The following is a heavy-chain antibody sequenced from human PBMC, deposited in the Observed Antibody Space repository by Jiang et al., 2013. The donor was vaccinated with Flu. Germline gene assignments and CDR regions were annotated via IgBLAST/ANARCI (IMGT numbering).Heavy chain of an antibody. D-gene: IGHD3-16*01. J-gene: IGHJ4*02. CDR2: TFYRSEWNY. CDR3: AKTSFWDVGHDY. CDR1: GESISNTNVG. V-gene: IGHV6-1*01. Sequence: QTLSLTCDISGESISNTNVGWTWIRQSPSRGLEWLGRTFYRSEWNYDYAPSLRSRITINPDTSRNQFSLQLSSVTPEDTAVYYCAKTSFWDVGHDYWGQGTLVTVSS.